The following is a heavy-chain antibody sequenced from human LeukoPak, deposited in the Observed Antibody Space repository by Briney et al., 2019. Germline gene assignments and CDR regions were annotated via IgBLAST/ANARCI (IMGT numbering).Heavy chain of an antibody. CDR1: GGSISSYY. D-gene: IGHD3-10*01. Sequence: NSSETLSLTCTVSGGSISSYYWSWIRQPPGKGLEWIGYIYYSGSTNYNPSLKSRVTISVDTSKNQFSLKLSSVTAADTAVYYCARDLWPTYGSGSYYNGDWFDPWGQGTLVTVSS. CDR3: ARDLWPTYGSGSYYNGDWFDP. V-gene: IGHV4-59*12. CDR2: IYYSGST. J-gene: IGHJ5*02.